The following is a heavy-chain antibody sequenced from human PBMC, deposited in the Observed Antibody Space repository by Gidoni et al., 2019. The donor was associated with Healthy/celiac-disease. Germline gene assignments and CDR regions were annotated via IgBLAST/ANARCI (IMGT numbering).Heavy chain of an antibody. D-gene: IGHD3-16*02. CDR3: ARVIWGSYRSRGYFDY. Sequence: QVQLQQWGAGLLKPSETLSLTCAVYGGSFSGYYWSWIRQPPGKGLEWIGEINHSGSTNYNPSLKSRVTISVDTSKNQFSLKLSSVTAADTAVYYCARVIWGSYRSRGYFDYWGQGTLVTVSS. V-gene: IGHV4-34*01. J-gene: IGHJ4*02. CDR1: GGSFSGYY. CDR2: INHSGST.